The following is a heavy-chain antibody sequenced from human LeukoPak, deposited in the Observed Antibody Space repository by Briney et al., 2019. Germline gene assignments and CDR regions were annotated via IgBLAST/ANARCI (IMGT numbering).Heavy chain of an antibody. Sequence: ASVKVSCKASGYTFTSYGISWVRQAPGQGLEWMGWISAYNGNTNYAQKLQGRVTMTTDTSTSTAYMELRSLRSDDTAVYYCARQEYDFHAQYYFDYWGQGTLVTVSS. CDR3: ARQEYDFHAQYYFDY. J-gene: IGHJ4*02. V-gene: IGHV1-18*01. CDR2: ISAYNGNT. D-gene: IGHD3-3*01. CDR1: GYTFTSYG.